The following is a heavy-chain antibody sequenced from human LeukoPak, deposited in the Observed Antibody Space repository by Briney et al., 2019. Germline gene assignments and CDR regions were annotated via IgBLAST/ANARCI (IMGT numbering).Heavy chain of an antibody. D-gene: IGHD3-22*01. CDR1: GGSISSYY. Sequence: KPSETLSLTCTVSGGSISSYYWSWIRQPPGKGLEWIGYIYYSGSTNYNPSLKSRVTISVDTSKNQFSLKLSSVTAADTAVYYCARSSEGFRPFDSSGYLDYWGQGTLVTVSS. V-gene: IGHV4-59*08. CDR2: IYYSGST. J-gene: IGHJ4*02. CDR3: ARSSEGFRPFDSSGYLDY.